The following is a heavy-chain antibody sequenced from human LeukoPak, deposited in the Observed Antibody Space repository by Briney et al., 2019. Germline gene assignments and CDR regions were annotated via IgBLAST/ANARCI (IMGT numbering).Heavy chain of an antibody. V-gene: IGHV4-39*01. CDR3: ARTYYSYYCMDV. CDR1: GGSISSSSYY. Sequence: NTSETLSLTCTASGGSISSSSYYWGWIRQPPGKGLEWIGSIYYSGSTYYNPSLKSRVTISVDTSKNQFSLKLSSVTAAATAVYYCARTYYSYYCMDVWGRGTTVTIS. J-gene: IGHJ6*03. CDR2: IYYSGST.